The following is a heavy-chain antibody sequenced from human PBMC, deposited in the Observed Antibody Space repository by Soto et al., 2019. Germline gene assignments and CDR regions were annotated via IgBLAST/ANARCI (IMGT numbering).Heavy chain of an antibody. J-gene: IGHJ6*02. CDR1: GYTFSSYG. CDR3: ARGPLTIFGVVTLYYYGMDV. V-gene: IGHV1-18*01. CDR2: ITAYNDDT. Sequence: ASVKVSCKVSGYTFSSYGFTWVRQAPGQGLEWMGWITAYNDDTNYAQKFQGRVTMTTDTSTSTAYMELRSLRSDDTAVYYCARGPLTIFGVVTLYYYGMDVWGQGTTVTVSS. D-gene: IGHD3-3*01.